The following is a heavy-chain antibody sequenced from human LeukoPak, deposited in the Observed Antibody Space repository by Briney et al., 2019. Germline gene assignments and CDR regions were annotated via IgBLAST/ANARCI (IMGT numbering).Heavy chain of an antibody. CDR2: IYTSGST. D-gene: IGHD1-26*01. CDR1: GGSISSGSYY. J-gene: IGHJ4*02. Sequence: PSQTLSLTFTVSGGSISSGSYYWSWIRQPAGKGLEWIGRIYTSGSTNYNPSLKSRVTISVDTSKNQFSLKLSSVTAADTAVYYCARGDSGSYQYYFDYWGQGTLVTVSS. V-gene: IGHV4-61*02. CDR3: ARGDSGSYQYYFDY.